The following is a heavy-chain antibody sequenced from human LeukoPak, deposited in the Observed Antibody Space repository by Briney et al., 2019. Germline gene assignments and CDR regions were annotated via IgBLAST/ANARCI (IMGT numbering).Heavy chain of an antibody. CDR3: AKDMSLVVITRFDY. J-gene: IGHJ4*02. D-gene: IGHD3-22*01. CDR1: GFSFSSYA. V-gene: IGHV3-23*01. Sequence: GGSLRLSCAASGFSFSSYAMSWVRQAPGTGLEWVSAISGSGGSTYYADSVKGRFTISRDNSKNTLYLQMNSLRAEDTAVYYCAKDMSLVVITRFDYWGQGTLVTVSS. CDR2: ISGSGGST.